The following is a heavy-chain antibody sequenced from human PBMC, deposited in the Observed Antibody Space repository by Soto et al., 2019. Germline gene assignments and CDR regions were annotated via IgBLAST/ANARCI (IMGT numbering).Heavy chain of an antibody. V-gene: IGHV1-18*01. CDR3: ARDLLAAAGTKGY. CDR2: ISAYNGNT. Sequence: QVQLVQSGAEVKKPGASVKVSCKASGYTFTSYGISWVRQAPGQGLEWMGWISAYNGNTNYAQKLQGRVPXTXDXXTSTAYMELRSLRSDAAAVYYCARDLLAAAGTKGYWGQGTLVTVSS. J-gene: IGHJ4*02. CDR1: GYTFTSYG. D-gene: IGHD6-13*01.